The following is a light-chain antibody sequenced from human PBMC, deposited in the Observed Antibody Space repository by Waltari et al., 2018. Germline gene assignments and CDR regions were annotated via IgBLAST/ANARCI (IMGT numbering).Light chain of an antibody. V-gene: IGKV1-5*03. Sequence: DIQMTQSPSTLSASVGDRVTITCRASQSISSWLAWYQQKPGKAPKLLIYKACSLESGVPARFSGSGSGTEFTLTIRSLQPDDFATYYCQQYNSYRTFGQGTKVEIK. CDR1: QSISSW. CDR3: QQYNSYRT. J-gene: IGKJ1*01. CDR2: KAC.